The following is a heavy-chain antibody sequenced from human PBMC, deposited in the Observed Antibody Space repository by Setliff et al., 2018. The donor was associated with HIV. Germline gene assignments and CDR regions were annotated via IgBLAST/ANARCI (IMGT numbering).Heavy chain of an antibody. Sequence: SETLSLTCTVSGYSISSGYYWGWIRQPPGKGLEWIGSIYHSGITYYNSSLKSRVTISVDTSKNQFSLKLSSVTAADTAVYYCARGPAEWQIVVVPAAHWYFDLWGRGTLVTVSS. CDR2: IYHSGIT. J-gene: IGHJ2*01. V-gene: IGHV4-38-2*02. D-gene: IGHD2-2*01. CDR3: ARGPAEWQIVVVPAAHWYFDL. CDR1: GYSISSGYY.